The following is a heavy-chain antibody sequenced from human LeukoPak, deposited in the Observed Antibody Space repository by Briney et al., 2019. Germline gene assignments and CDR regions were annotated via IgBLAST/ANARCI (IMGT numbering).Heavy chain of an antibody. CDR3: ARYSVGGNQKFDY. J-gene: IGHJ4*02. D-gene: IGHD5/OR15-5a*01. V-gene: IGHV1-18*01. Sequence: GASVKVSCKASDYTFTRYGISWVPQAPRQGGEWRGWMSAYNGNTNYAQKLQGRVTMTTDTSTSTAYMELTSLRSDDTAVYYCARYSVGGNQKFDYWGQGTLVSVSS. CDR1: DYTFTRYG. CDR2: MSAYNGNT.